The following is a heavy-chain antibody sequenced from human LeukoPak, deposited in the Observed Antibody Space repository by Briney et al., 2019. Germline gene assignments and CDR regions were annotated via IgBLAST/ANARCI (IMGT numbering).Heavy chain of an antibody. V-gene: IGHV4-59*12. CDR1: GGSISSYY. J-gene: IGHJ4*02. CDR3: ARGEEPSDFWSGYYFGAYDY. CDR2: IYYSGTT. Sequence: PSETLSLTCTVSGGSISSYYWSWIRQPPGKGLEWIGYIYYSGTTNYNPSLKSRVTISVDTSKNQFSLKLSSVTAADTAVYYCARGEEPSDFWSGYYFGAYDYWGQGTLVTVSS. D-gene: IGHD3-3*01.